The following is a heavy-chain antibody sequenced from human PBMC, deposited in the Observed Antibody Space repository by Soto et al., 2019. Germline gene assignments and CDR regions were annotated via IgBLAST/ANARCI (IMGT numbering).Heavy chain of an antibody. Sequence: GGSLRLSCAASGFTFSSYSMNWVRQAPGKGLEWVSYISSSSSTIYYADSVKGRFTISRDNAKNSLYLQMNSLRAEDTAVYYCARDQYIWGSYRPWAFDIWGQGTMVTVS. V-gene: IGHV3-48*01. D-gene: IGHD3-16*02. CDR1: GFTFSSYS. CDR3: ARDQYIWGSYRPWAFDI. CDR2: ISSSSSTI. J-gene: IGHJ3*02.